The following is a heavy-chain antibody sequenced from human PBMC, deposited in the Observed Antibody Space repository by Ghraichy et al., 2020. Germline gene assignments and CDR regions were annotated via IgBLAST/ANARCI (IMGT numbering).Heavy chain of an antibody. Sequence: SETLSLTCTVSGDSISGSYWSWIRQPPGKGLEWIANIYNSGTTNSNPSLKSRVTVSVDTSKNQFSLKLTSVTAADTAGYYCARCTKCYTVGREDYHHAVDVWGQGTTVTVSS. CDR2: IYNSGTT. D-gene: IGHD2-2*02. CDR1: GDSISGSY. V-gene: IGHV4-59*01. J-gene: IGHJ6*02. CDR3: ARCTKCYTVGREDYHHAVDV.